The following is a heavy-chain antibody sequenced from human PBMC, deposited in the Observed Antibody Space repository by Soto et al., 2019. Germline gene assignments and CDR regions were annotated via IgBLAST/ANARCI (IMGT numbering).Heavy chain of an antibody. CDR3: ARHDGYSYGFDY. D-gene: IGHD5-18*01. CDR2: IYYNART. Sequence: QLHLQESGPGLVKPSETLSLTCSVSGDSLNSRGYYWGWIRQPPRKGLEWIGNIYYNARTYYNPSLKSRLTILVDTSKNQFSLEVTSVTAADTGIYYCARHDGYSYGFDYWGQGALVTVSS. V-gene: IGHV4-39*01. J-gene: IGHJ4*02. CDR1: GDSLNSRGYY.